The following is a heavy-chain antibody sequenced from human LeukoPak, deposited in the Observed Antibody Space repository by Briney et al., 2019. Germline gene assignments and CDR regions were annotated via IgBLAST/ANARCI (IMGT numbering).Heavy chain of an antibody. Sequence: ASVKVSCKASGYTFTGYYMHWVRQDPGQGLEWMGWINPNSGGTNYAQKLQGRVNMPRDTSISTAYMELSRLRSDDTAVYYCARDLTPTYYYGSGSYGDYWGQGTLVTVSS. CDR1: GYTFTGYY. CDR3: ARDLTPTYYYGSGSYGDY. D-gene: IGHD3-10*01. V-gene: IGHV1-2*02. CDR2: INPNSGGT. J-gene: IGHJ4*02.